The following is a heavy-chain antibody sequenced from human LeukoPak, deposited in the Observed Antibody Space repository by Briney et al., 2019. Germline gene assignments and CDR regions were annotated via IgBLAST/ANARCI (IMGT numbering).Heavy chain of an antibody. J-gene: IGHJ6*02. D-gene: IGHD3-10*01. CDR2: ISGSDENT. CDR3: AKDKGSRFGELFNYYYYYGMDV. CDR1: GFTFSSYA. Sequence: GGSLRLSCAISGFTFSSYAVNWVRQAPGKGLEWVSAISGSDENTFYADSVKGRFTISRDNSKNTLYLQMNSLRAEDTALYYCAKDKGSRFGELFNYYYYYGMDVWGQGTTVTVSS. V-gene: IGHV3-23*01.